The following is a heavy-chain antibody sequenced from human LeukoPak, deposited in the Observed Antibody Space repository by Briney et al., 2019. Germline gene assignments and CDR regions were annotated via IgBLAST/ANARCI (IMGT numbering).Heavy chain of an antibody. Sequence: KPSETLSLTCTVSGGPISSSSYYWGWIRQPPGKGLEWIGSMYYSGSTYYNPSLKSRVTIPVDTSKNQFSLKLSSVTAADTAVYYCARDLRRSYGDYYYYYYMDVWGKGTTVTVSS. CDR2: MYYSGST. CDR3: ARDLRRSYGDYYYYYYMDV. D-gene: IGHD5-18*01. V-gene: IGHV4-39*07. CDR1: GGPISSSSYY. J-gene: IGHJ6*03.